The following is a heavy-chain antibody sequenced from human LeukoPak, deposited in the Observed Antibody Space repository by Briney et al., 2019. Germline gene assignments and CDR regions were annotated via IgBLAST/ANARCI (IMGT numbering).Heavy chain of an antibody. Sequence: SETLSLTCTVAGGYISSYYWSWLRQPPGKGLKGIGYTYHSGSNNYNPSLKSRVTISVDTSKNQFSLKLSFVTAADTAVYYCARHGYSSGSLAWFDPWGQGTQVTVSS. CDR3: ARHGYSSGSLAWFDP. CDR1: GGYISSYY. V-gene: IGHV4-59*01. D-gene: IGHD6-19*01. J-gene: IGHJ5*02. CDR2: TYHSGSN.